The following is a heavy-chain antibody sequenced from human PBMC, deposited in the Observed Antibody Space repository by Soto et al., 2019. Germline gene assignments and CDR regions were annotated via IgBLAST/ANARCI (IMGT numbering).Heavy chain of an antibody. J-gene: IGHJ4*02. CDR2: ISGSGGST. CDR3: AKDHSSGWYVDYFDY. CDR1: VFTFSSYA. Sequence: EVQLLESGGGLVQPGGSLRLSCAASVFTFSSYAMSWVRQAPGKGLEWVSAISGSGGSTYYADSVKGRFTISRDNSKNTLYLQMNSLRAEDTAVYYCAKDHSSGWYVDYFDYWGQGTLVTVSS. V-gene: IGHV3-23*01. D-gene: IGHD6-19*01.